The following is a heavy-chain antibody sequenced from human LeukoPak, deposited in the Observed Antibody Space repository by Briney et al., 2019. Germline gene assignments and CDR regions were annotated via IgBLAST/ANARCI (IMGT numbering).Heavy chain of an antibody. CDR2: ISSSGNTI. J-gene: IGHJ4*02. CDR3: ARKGSSGWYMDYFDY. Sequence: GGSLRLSCAASGFTFSSYEMNWVRQAPGKGLDWVSYISSSGNTIYYADSLKGRFTISRDNAKNSLYLQMNSLRAEDTAVYYCARKGSSGWYMDYFDYSGQGALVTVSS. CDR1: GFTFSSYE. D-gene: IGHD6-19*01. V-gene: IGHV3-48*03.